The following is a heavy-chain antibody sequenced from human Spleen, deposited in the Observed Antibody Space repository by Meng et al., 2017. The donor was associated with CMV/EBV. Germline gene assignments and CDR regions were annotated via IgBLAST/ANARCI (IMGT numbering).Heavy chain of an antibody. CDR1: GGSISSGGYY. V-gene: IGHV4-61*08. CDR2: IYYSGST. D-gene: IGHD2-15*01. J-gene: IGHJ6*02. Sequence: SETLSLTCTVSGGSISSGGYYWSWIRQHPGKGLEWIGYIYYSGSTNYNPSLKSRVTISVDTSKNQFSLKLSSVTAADTAVYYCARGVDYYYGMDVWGQGTTVTVSS. CDR3: ARGVDYYYGMDV.